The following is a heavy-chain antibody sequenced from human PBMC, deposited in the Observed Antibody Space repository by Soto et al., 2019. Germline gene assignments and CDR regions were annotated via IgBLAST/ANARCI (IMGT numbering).Heavy chain of an antibody. Sequence: GASVKVSCKASGGTFNSYTISWVRQAPGQGLEWKGRIIPTLVIANYAQKFQGRVTITADKSTSTAYMELSSLRSEDTAVYYCARAARSGILTGYPGPDDYYYYYMDVWGKGTTVTVSS. CDR3: ARAARSGILTGYPGPDDYYYYYMDV. V-gene: IGHV1-69*02. CDR1: GGTFNSYT. J-gene: IGHJ6*03. D-gene: IGHD3-9*01. CDR2: IIPTLVIA.